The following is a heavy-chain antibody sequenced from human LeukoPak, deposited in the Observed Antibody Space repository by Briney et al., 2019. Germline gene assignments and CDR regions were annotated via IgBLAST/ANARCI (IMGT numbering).Heavy chain of an antibody. CDR1: NGSFSGYY. J-gene: IGHJ4*02. CDR2: INQSGST. D-gene: IGHD4-17*01. Sequence: PSETLSLTCGVYNGSFSGYYWSWVRQTPGKGLEWIGEINQSGSTKYNPSLKSRVTISIDTSKNQFPLKLSSVTAADTAVYYCARASHDYGDYSHFDYWGQGTLVTVSS. V-gene: IGHV4-34*01. CDR3: ARASHDYGDYSHFDY.